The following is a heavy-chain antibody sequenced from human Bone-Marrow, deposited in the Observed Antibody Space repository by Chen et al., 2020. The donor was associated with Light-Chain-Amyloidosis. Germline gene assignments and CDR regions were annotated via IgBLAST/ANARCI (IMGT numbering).Heavy chain of an antibody. Sequence: EVQLVESGGGLVQPGGSLKLSCAASGFTFSGSAMHWVRQASGKWLEWVGRIRSKANSYATAYAASVKGRFTISRDDSKNTAYLQMNSLKTEDTAVYYCTRLGSGSYSVAYWGQGTLVTVSS. V-gene: IGHV3-73*02. J-gene: IGHJ4*02. CDR1: GFTFSGSA. CDR2: IRSKANSYAT. CDR3: TRLGSGSYSVAY. D-gene: IGHD1-26*01.